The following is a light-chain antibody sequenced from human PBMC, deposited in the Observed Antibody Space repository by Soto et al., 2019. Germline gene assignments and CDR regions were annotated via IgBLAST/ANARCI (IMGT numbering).Light chain of an antibody. CDR1: QTITTY. Sequence: DIQMTQSPPSLSTSAGERVTMTCRASQTITTYLSWYQQKAGKTPRLLIYAASRLQSGVPSRFSGSGSGTEFTLTITNLQPEDVATYFCQQSYSTPPTFGQGTKVEIK. J-gene: IGKJ2*01. CDR2: AAS. V-gene: IGKV1-39*01. CDR3: QQSYSTPPT.